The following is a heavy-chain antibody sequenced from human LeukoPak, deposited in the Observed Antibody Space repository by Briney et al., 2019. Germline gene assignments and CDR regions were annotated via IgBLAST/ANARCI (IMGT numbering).Heavy chain of an antibody. J-gene: IGHJ3*02. V-gene: IGHV4-30-2*01. CDR3: ARGGAVENDAFDI. CDR2: IYHSGST. D-gene: IGHD6-19*01. Sequence: SETLSLTCAVSGGSISSGGYSWSWIRQPPGKGLEWIGYIYHSGSTYYNPSLKSRVTISVDRSKNQFSLKLSPVTAADTAVYYCARGGAVENDAFDIWGQGTMVTVSS. CDR1: GGSISSGGYS.